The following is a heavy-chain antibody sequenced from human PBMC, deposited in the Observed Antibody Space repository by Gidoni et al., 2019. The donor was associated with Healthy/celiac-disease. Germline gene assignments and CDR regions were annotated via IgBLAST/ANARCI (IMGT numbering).Heavy chain of an antibody. V-gene: IGHV3-48*02. CDR3: ARDDPYYYDSSGYPPLDY. CDR1: GFTFSSYS. Sequence: EVQLVESGGGLVQPAGSLSLSCAASGFTFSSYSMNWVRQAPGKGLEWVSYISSSSSTIYYADSVKGRFTISRDNAKNSLYLQMNSLRDEDTAVYYCARDDPYYYDSSGYPPLDYWGQGTLVTVSS. CDR2: ISSSSSTI. D-gene: IGHD3-22*01. J-gene: IGHJ4*02.